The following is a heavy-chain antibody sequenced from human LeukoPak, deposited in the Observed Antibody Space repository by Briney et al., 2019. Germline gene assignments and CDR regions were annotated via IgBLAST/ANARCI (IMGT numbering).Heavy chain of an antibody. CDR1: GFTVSSNY. V-gene: IGHV3-53*01. CDR2: IYSGGST. J-gene: IGHJ4*02. Sequence: GGSLRLSCAASGFTVSSNYMSWVRQAPGKGLEWVSVIYSGGSTYYADSVKGRFTISRDNSKNTLYLQMNSLRAEDTALYYCARDMGDYGGNSGYWGQGTLVTVSS. D-gene: IGHD4-23*01. CDR3: ARDMGDYGGNSGY.